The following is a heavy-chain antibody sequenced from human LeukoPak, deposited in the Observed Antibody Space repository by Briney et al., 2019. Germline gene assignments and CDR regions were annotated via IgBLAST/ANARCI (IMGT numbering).Heavy chain of an antibody. CDR3: ASITMVRGVIMNY. V-gene: IGHV3-11*06. CDR2: ISPSSHDI. Sequence: GGSLRLSCAASGFIFSDFYMSWVRQAAGKGLEYIAYISPSSHDIIYADSVKGRFTISRDNAKNSLYLQMNSLRAEDTAVYYCASITMVRGVIMNYWGQGTLVTVSS. J-gene: IGHJ4*02. D-gene: IGHD3-10*01. CDR1: GFIFSDFY.